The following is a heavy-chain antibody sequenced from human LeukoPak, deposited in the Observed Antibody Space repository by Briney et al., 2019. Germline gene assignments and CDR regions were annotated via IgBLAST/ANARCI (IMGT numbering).Heavy chain of an antibody. CDR2: ISSSSSTI. V-gene: IGHV3-48*02. Sequence: PGGSLRLSCAASGFTFSSYSMNWVRQAPGKGLEWVSYISSSSSTIYYADSVKGRFTISRDNAKNSLYLQMNSLRDEDTAVYYCAREGKYSSSWFPFDYWGQGTLVTVPS. CDR3: AREGKYSSSWFPFDY. D-gene: IGHD6-13*01. J-gene: IGHJ4*02. CDR1: GFTFSSYS.